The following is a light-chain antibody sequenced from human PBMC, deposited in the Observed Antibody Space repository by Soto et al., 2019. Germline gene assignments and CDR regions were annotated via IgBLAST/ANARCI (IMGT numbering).Light chain of an antibody. CDR2: DAS. V-gene: IGKV1-9*01. Sequence: IQLTQSPSSLSASVGDRVTITCRASQDSTKYLAWYQQKPGKAPNLLIYDASTLQSGVPPRFSGSGSGTEFTLTISSLQPEDFARYYCQKLNTYPLTFGQGTRLE. J-gene: IGKJ5*01. CDR3: QKLNTYPLT. CDR1: QDSTKY.